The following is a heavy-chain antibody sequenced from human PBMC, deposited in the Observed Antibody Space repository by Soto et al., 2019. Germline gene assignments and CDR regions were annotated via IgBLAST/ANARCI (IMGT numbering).Heavy chain of an antibody. J-gene: IGHJ4*02. D-gene: IGHD3-16*02. CDR1: GFSLTTSGVC. V-gene: IGHV2-70*01. Sequence: GSGPTLVNPTQTLTLTCNFSGFSLTTSGVCVSWIRQPPGKALEWLALVDWDDDKYYNPSLRTRLTISRDTSRNQVALTLADMDPVDTATYYCARTYDFLWGGYRYAPFDSWGQGTLVTVSS. CDR2: VDWDDDK. CDR3: ARTYDFLWGGYRYAPFDS.